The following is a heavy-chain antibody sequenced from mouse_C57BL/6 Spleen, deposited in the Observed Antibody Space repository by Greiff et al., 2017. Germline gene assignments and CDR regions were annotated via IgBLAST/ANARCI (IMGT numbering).Heavy chain of an antibody. V-gene: IGHV1-64*01. CDR1: GYPFTSSW. CDR2: IHPNSGST. J-gene: IGHJ4*01. CDR3: ARIGTEAMDY. Sequence: QVQLQQPVAELVKPGASVKLSCQASGYPFTSSWMHWVKQRPGPGLEWIGLIHPNSGSTNYNEKFKSKATLTVDKSSSTAYMQLSSLTSEDSAVYYCARIGTEAMDYWGQGTSVTVSS. D-gene: IGHD4-1*01.